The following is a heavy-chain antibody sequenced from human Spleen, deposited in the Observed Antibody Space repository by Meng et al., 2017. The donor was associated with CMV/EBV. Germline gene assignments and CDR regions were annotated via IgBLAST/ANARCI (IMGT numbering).Heavy chain of an antibody. Sequence: ETLSLTCAASGFIFSSYWMSWVRQVPGKGLEWVANIKQDGNEIHYVDSVKGRFTISRDNAKDSLFLQMNGLRAEDTAIYYCARPFDGTTWYGRPIDYWGQGTLVTVSS. D-gene: IGHD6-13*01. J-gene: IGHJ4*02. V-gene: IGHV3-7*01. CDR1: GFIFSSYW. CDR2: IKQDGNEI. CDR3: ARPFDGTTWYGRPIDY.